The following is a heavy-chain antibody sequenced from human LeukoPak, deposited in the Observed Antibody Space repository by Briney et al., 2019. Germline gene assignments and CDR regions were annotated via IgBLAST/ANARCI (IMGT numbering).Heavy chain of an antibody. CDR2: VSGSGGNT. CDR3: AKSLAVPGSPDY. J-gene: IGHJ4*02. CDR1: GFTFTTSA. V-gene: IGHV3-23*01. D-gene: IGHD6-19*01. Sequence: PGGSLRLSCAASGFTFTTSAMTWVRQAPGKGLEWVSTVSGSGGNTYYADSVKGRFTISRDNSENTLYLQMNSLRAQDTAVYYCAKSLAVPGSPDYWGQGTLVTVSS.